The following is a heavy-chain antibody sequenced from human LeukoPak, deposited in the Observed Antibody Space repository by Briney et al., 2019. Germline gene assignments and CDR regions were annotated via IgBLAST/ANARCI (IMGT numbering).Heavy chain of an antibody. J-gene: IGHJ4*02. D-gene: IGHD3-10*01. V-gene: IGHV1-69*13. CDR3: ARDPDRGVIPG. Sequence: SVKVSCKASGVTFSSYAISWVRQAPGQGLEWMGGIIPIFGTANYAQKFQGRVTITADESTNTPYMELSSLRSEDTAVYYCARDPDRGVIPGWGQGTLVTVSS. CDR2: IIPIFGTA. CDR1: GVTFSSYA.